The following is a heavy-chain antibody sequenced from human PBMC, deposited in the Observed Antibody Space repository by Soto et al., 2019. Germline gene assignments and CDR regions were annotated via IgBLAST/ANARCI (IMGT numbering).Heavy chain of an antibody. CDR2: ISAYNGNT. J-gene: IGHJ4*02. V-gene: IGHV1-18*01. D-gene: IGHD6-19*01. Sequence: QVQLVQSGAEVKKPGASVKVSCKASGYTFTSYGISWVRQAPGQGLEWMGWISAYNGNTNYAQKLQGRVTMTADTPTSTDYMELRGLRSDDTAVYYCPRALAVGLVDYWGQGTLVTVSS. CDR3: PRALAVGLVDY. CDR1: GYTFTSYG.